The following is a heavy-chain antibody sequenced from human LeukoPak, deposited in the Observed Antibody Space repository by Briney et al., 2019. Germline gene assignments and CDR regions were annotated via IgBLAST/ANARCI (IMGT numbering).Heavy chain of an antibody. V-gene: IGHV5-51*01. CDR3: ARRRIVVVPAANLGDYYYYYHMDV. J-gene: IGHJ6*03. D-gene: IGHD2-2*01. CDR1: GYSFTSYW. CDR2: IYSGDSDT. Sequence: PGESLQIPCQCSGYSFTSYWIGWVRQVPGKGLEWMGIIYSGDSDTRDSSSIQGQVTISADKSISTAYLQWSSLKASDTAMYYCARRRIVVVPAANLGDYYYYYHMDVWGKGTTVTVSS.